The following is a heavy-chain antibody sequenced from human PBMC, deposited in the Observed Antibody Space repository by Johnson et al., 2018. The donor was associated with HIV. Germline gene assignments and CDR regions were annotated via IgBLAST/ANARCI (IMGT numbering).Heavy chain of an antibody. CDR1: GFTVSRNY. V-gene: IGHV3-66*01. CDR3: ARSNWAHFDSFDI. J-gene: IGHJ3*02. Sequence: VQLVESGGGLVQPGGSLRLSCAASGFTVSRNYMRWVRQAPGKGLEWVSVIYSGGSTYYADSVKGRFTISRDNAKNSLYLQMNSLRAEDTAVYYCARSNWAHFDSFDIWGQGTMVTVSS. D-gene: IGHD7-27*01. CDR2: IYSGGST.